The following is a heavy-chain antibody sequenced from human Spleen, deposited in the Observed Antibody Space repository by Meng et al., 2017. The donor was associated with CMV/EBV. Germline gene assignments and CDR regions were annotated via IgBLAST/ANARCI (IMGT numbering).Heavy chain of an antibody. D-gene: IGHD2/OR15-2a*01. CDR3: ARDGVRWRYFNWFDP. CDR2: IYTSGST. J-gene: IGHJ5*02. Sequence: GQLQESGPGLVKPSEPLSLTCTVSGGSISSYYWSWIRQPAGKGLEWIGRIYTSGSTNYNPSLKSRVTMSVDTSKNQFSLKLSSVTAADTAVYYCARDGVRWRYFNWFDPWGQGTLVTVSS. CDR1: GGSISSYY. V-gene: IGHV4-4*07.